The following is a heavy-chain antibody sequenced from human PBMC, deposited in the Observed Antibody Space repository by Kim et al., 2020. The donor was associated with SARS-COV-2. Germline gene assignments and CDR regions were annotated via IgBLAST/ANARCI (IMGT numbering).Heavy chain of an antibody. CDR2: ISGSGGST. D-gene: IGHD3-22*01. Sequence: GGSLRLSCAASGFTFSSYAMSWVRQAPGKGLEWVSAISGSGGSTYYADSVKGRFTISRDNSKNTLYLQMNSLRAEDTAVYYCAKDQGLTYYYDSIGVSMDVWGQGTTVTVSS. CDR3: AKDQGLTYYYDSIGVSMDV. CDR1: GFTFSSYA. V-gene: IGHV3-23*01. J-gene: IGHJ6*02.